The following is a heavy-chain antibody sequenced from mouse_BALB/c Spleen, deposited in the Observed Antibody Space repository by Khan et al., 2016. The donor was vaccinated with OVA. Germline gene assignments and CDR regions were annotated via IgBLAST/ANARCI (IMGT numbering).Heavy chain of an antibody. D-gene: IGHD1-1*01. CDR2: ISYSGGT. Sequence: EVQLQEPGPGLVKPSPSLTLTCTVTGYSITSDYAWNWIRQFPRNKLAWMAYISYSGGTSYNQTLKSRLSITRDTSTTQSFMQFNSVTTEDTATSYWSRDYGSGYYDFDYWGQGTTLTVSS. J-gene: IGHJ2*01. CDR3: SRDYGSGYYDFDY. V-gene: IGHV3-2*02. CDR1: GYSITSDYA.